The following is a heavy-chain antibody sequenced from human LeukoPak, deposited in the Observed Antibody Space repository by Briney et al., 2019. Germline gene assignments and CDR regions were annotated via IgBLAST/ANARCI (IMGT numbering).Heavy chain of an antibody. CDR3: ARLTGYSSESWFDP. V-gene: IGHV4-59*01. D-gene: IGHD3-9*01. J-gene: IGHJ5*02. CDR2: IYYSGST. CDR1: GGSINSYY. Sequence: SETLSLTCTVSGGSINSYYWSWIRQPPGKGLEWIGYIYYSGSTNYNPSLKSRVTISVHTSKNQFTLKLSSVTAADTAVYYCARLTGYSSESWFDPWGQGTLVTVSS.